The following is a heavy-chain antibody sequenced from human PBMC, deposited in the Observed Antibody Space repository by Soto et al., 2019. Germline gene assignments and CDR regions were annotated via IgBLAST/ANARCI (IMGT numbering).Heavy chain of an antibody. J-gene: IGHJ4*02. CDR2: INPTSGGT. Sequence: QVQLVQSGAEVKKPGASVNVSCKTSGYTFAAYYIHWIRQAPGQGLEWMGWINPTSGGTVYAHNFQDRVTMTRDTSISTAYMERRLNSDDTAVYYCARDTEYGDYWGYFFDSWGQGTPVTVSS. CDR3: ARDTEYGDYWGYFFDS. D-gene: IGHD4-17*01. CDR1: GYTFAAYY. V-gene: IGHV1-2*07.